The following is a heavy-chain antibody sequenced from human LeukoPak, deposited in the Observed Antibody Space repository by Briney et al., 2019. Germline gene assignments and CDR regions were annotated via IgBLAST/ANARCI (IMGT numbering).Heavy chain of an antibody. CDR2: IYSDNT. CDR1: GFTVSSNS. Sequence: GGSLGLSCTVSGFTVSSNSMSWVRQAPGKGLEWVSFIYSDNTHYSDSVKGRFTISRDNSKNTLYLQMNSLRAEDTAVYYCARRAWFGESSFDYWGQGTLVTVSS. J-gene: IGHJ4*02. V-gene: IGHV3-53*01. D-gene: IGHD3-10*01. CDR3: ARRAWFGESSFDY.